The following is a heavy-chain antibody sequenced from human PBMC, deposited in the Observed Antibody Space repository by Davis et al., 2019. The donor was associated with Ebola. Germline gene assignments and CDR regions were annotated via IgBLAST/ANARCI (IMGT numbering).Heavy chain of an antibody. CDR1: GGSFSGYY. Sequence: SETLSLTCAVYGGSFSGYYWSWIRQPPGKGLEWIGEINHSGSTNYNPSLKSRVTISVDTSKNQFFLKLSSVTAADTAVYYCARGRRYSYGPPRYWGQGTLVTVSS. CDR2: INHSGST. D-gene: IGHD5-18*01. CDR3: ARGRRYSYGPPRY. V-gene: IGHV4-34*01. J-gene: IGHJ4*02.